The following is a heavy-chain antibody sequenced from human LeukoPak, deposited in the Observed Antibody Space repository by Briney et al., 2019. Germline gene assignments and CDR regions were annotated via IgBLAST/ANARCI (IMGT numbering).Heavy chain of an antibody. Sequence: SVKVSCKASGGTFRNYAISWVRQAPGQGLEWMGGIIPFFGTANYAQKFQGRVTITADESTNTAHMELSSLRSEDTAVYYCARLDYFGSGLYYYMDVWGKGTTVTISS. D-gene: IGHD3-10*01. CDR3: ARLDYFGSGLYYYMDV. J-gene: IGHJ6*03. CDR2: IIPFFGTA. CDR1: GGTFRNYA. V-gene: IGHV1-69*13.